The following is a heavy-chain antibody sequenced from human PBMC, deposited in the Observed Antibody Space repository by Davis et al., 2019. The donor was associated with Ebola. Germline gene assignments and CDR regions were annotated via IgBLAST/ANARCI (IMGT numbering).Heavy chain of an antibody. V-gene: IGHV1-2*02. D-gene: IGHD2-15*01. Sequence: ASVKVSCKASGYTFTGYYIHWVRQAPGQGLEWMGWINPNSGGTNYAQKFQGRVSMTRDTSISTAYMELSRLRSDDTAVYYCARDGADCSGGTCQAYFDYWGQGTLVTVSS. CDR2: INPNSGGT. CDR3: ARDGADCSGGTCQAYFDY. CDR1: GYTFTGYY. J-gene: IGHJ4*02.